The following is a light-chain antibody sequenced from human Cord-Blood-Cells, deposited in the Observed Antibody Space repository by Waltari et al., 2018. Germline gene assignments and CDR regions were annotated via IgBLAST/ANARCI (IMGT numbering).Light chain of an antibody. Sequence: QSALTQPASVSGSPGQSITISCTGTSSAVGGYNYFSWYQQHPGKAPKLMIYDVSNRPSGVSNRFSGSKSGNTASLIISGLQAEDEADDYCSSYTSSSTLVVFGGGTKLTVL. CDR3: SSYTSSSTLVV. CDR2: DVS. V-gene: IGLV2-14*01. CDR1: SSAVGGYNY. J-gene: IGLJ2*01.